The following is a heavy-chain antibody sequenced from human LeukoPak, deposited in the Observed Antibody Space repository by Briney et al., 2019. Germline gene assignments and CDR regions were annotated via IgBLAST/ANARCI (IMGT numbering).Heavy chain of an antibody. CDR3: ARPSSYSYGYNY. D-gene: IGHD5-18*01. Sequence: TSETLSLTCTVSGGSISSSSYYWGWIRQPPGKGLEWIGSIYYSGSTYYNPSLKSRVTISVDTSKNQFSLKLSSVTAADTAVYYCARPSSYSYGYNYWGQGTLLTVSS. CDR2: IYYSGST. J-gene: IGHJ4*02. CDR1: GGSISSSSYY. V-gene: IGHV4-39*01.